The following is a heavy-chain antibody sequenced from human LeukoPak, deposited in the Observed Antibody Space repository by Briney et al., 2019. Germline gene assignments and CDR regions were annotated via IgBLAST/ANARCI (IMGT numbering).Heavy chain of an antibody. Sequence: GGSLRLSCAASGFTFSSYSMNWVRQAPGKGLEWVSSISSSSSYIYYADSVKGRFTISRDNAKNSLYLQMNSLRAEDTAVYYCARDLVTTANHRLDYWGQGTLVTVSS. V-gene: IGHV3-21*01. CDR2: ISSSSSYI. CDR1: GFTFSSYS. J-gene: IGHJ4*02. D-gene: IGHD1-14*01. CDR3: ARDLVTTANHRLDY.